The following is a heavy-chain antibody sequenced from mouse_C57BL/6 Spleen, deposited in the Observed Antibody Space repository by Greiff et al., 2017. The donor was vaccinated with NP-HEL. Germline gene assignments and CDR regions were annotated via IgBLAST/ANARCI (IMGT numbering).Heavy chain of an antibody. Sequence: QVQLQQPGAELVKPGASVKLSCKASGYTFTSYWMQWVKQRPGQGLEWIGEIDPSDSYTNYNQKFKGKATLTVDTSSSTAYMQLSSLTSEDSAVYYCARLAGTNWYFDVWGTGTTVTVSS. CDR2: IDPSDSYT. J-gene: IGHJ1*03. CDR1: GYTFTSYW. D-gene: IGHD4-1*01. V-gene: IGHV1-50*01. CDR3: ARLAGTNWYFDV.